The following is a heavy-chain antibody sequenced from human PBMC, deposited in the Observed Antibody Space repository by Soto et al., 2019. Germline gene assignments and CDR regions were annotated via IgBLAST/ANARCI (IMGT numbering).Heavy chain of an antibody. Sequence: SVKVSCKASGGTFSSYAISWVRQAPGQGLEWMGGIIPIFGTANYAQKFQGRVTITADESTSTAYMELSSLRSEDTAVYYCARVYGYSSSWYVGDYFDYWGQGTMVTVSS. CDR2: IIPIFGTA. CDR3: ARVYGYSSSWYVGDYFDY. CDR1: GGTFSSYA. V-gene: IGHV1-69*13. J-gene: IGHJ4*02. D-gene: IGHD6-13*01.